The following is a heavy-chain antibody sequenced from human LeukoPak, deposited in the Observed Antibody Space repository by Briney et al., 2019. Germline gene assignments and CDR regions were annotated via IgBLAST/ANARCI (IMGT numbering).Heavy chain of an antibody. D-gene: IGHD4-17*01. J-gene: IGHJ3*02. V-gene: IGHV3-48*01. CDR1: GFTFSSYS. Sequence: GWSLRLSCAASGFTFSSYSMNWVRQAPGKGLEGVSYISSSSSTIYYVDSVNGRFTLSRDNAKNSLYLQMNSLRAEDTDVYYCAALSLGGDYVQDAFDIWGQGTMVTVSS. CDR2: ISSSSSTI. CDR3: AALSLGGDYVQDAFDI.